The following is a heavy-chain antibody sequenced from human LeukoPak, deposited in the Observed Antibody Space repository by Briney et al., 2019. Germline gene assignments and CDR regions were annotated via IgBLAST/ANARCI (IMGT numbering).Heavy chain of an antibody. V-gene: IGHV1-2*02. CDR3: ARDSAVWGSLNYFDP. J-gene: IGHJ5*02. D-gene: IGHD3-16*01. Sequence: ASVKVSCKASGYTFTGYYIHWVRQAPGQGLEWMGWINPTSDGTKYAQKFQGRVTMTRDTSISTAYMELSRLTSDDTAVYYCARDSAVWGSLNYFDPWGQGTLVTVSS. CDR1: GYTFTGYY. CDR2: INPTSDGT.